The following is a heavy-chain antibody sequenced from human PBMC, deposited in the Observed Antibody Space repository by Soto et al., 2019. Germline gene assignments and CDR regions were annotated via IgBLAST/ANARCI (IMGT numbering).Heavy chain of an antibody. Sequence: SETLSLTCTVSGGSISSSYYYWGWIRQPPGKGLEWIGSIYYGGSTYYNPSLKSRVTVSVDTSKNQFSLKLSSVTAADTALYYCARQRERGRGSFDIWGQGTMVTGSS. D-gene: IGHD1-26*01. J-gene: IGHJ3*02. CDR1: GGSISSSYYY. CDR3: ARQRERGRGSFDI. CDR2: IYYGGST. V-gene: IGHV4-39*01.